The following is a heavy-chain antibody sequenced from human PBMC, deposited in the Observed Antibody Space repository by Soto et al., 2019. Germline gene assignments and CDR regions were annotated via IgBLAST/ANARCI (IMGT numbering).Heavy chain of an antibody. Sequence: EVQLLESGGGLVQPGGSLRLSCAASGFTFSSYAMSWVRQAPGKGLEWVSAISGSGGSTYYADSVKGRFTISRDNSKNTVYLQMNSLRAEDTAVYYCAKDPRDYDFWSGYDYYFDYWGQGTLVTVSS. J-gene: IGHJ4*02. CDR1: GFTFSSYA. V-gene: IGHV3-23*01. CDR2: ISGSGGST. D-gene: IGHD3-3*01. CDR3: AKDPRDYDFWSGYDYYFDY.